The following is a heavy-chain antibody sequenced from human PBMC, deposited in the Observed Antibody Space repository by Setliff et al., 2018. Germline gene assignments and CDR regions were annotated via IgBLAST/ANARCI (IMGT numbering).Heavy chain of an antibody. CDR1: GYRFTTYW. D-gene: IGHD6-25*01. Sequence: PGESLKISCKGSGYRFTTYWIGWVRQMPGKGLERMGIVFSGDSDTRYSPSFQGQVTMSADKSITTAYLQWSSLKASDTAMYYCARLGAPASHDAFDIWGQGTRVTVS. V-gene: IGHV5-51*01. CDR3: ARLGAPASHDAFDI. J-gene: IGHJ3*02. CDR2: VFSGDSDT.